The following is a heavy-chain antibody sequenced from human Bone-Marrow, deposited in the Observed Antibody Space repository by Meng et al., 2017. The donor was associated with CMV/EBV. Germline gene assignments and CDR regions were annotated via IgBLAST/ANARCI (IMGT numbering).Heavy chain of an antibody. V-gene: IGHV3-66*02. CDR1: GFTFSSYW. D-gene: IGHD3-10*01. Sequence: GESLKISCAASGFTFSSYWMSWVRQAPGKGLEWVSVIYSGGSTYYADSVKGRFTISRDNSKNTLYLQMNSLRAEDTAVYYCAKDLAKARGVCSYWGQGTLVTVSS. CDR3: AKDLAKARGVCSY. J-gene: IGHJ4*02. CDR2: IYSGGST.